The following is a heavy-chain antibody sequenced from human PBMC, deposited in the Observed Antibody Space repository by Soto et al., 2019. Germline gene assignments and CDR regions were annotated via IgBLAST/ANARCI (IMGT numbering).Heavy chain of an antibody. V-gene: IGHV4-59*01. CDR3: ARAVLAAAGTGWFDP. CDR2: IYYSGST. J-gene: IGHJ5*02. D-gene: IGHD6-13*01. Sequence: SETLSLTCTVSGGSISSYYWSWIRQPPGKGLEWIGYIYYSGSTNYNPSLKSRVTISVDTSKNQFSLKLSSVTAADTAVYYCARAVLAAAGTGWFDPWGQGTLVTVS. CDR1: GGSISSYY.